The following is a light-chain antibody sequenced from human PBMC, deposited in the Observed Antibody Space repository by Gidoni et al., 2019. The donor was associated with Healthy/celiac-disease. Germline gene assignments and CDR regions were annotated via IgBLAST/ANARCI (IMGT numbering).Light chain of an antibody. Sequence: EIVLTQSPGTLSLSPGERATLSCRASQSVSSSYLAWYQQKPGQAPRLLSYGASSRATGIPDRCSGSGSGTDFTLTISRLEPEDFAVYYCQQPMYTFGQGTKLEIK. J-gene: IGKJ2*01. CDR2: GAS. V-gene: IGKV3-20*01. CDR1: QSVSSSY. CDR3: QQPMYT.